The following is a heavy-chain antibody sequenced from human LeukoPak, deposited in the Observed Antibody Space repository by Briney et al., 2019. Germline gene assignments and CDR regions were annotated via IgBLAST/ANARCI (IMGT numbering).Heavy chain of an antibody. CDR2: IYYSGST. Sequence: SETLSLTCTASGGSINNSSYYWGWVRQPPGKGLEWIGSIYYSGSTYYNPSLRSRVTISVDSSKNQFSLKLSSVTAADTAVYYCAREGIRSFYFDYWGQGTLVTVSS. V-gene: IGHV4-39*02. CDR1: GGSINNSSYY. J-gene: IGHJ4*02. CDR3: AREGIRSFYFDY. D-gene: IGHD3-16*02.